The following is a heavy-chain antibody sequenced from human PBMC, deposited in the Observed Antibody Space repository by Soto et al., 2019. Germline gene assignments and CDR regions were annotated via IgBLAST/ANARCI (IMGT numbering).Heavy chain of an antibody. D-gene: IGHD3-9*01. CDR3: TTVPSLSPRYFDWLFKKPWFDP. CDR2: IKSKTDGGTT. Sequence: GGSLRLSCEGEASEVTFSTYAMHWVRQAPGKGLEWVGRIKSKTDGGTTDYAAPVKGRFTISRDDSKNTLYLQMNSLKTEDTAVYYCTTVPSLSPRYFDWLFKKPWFDPWGQGTLVTVSS. CDR1: EVTFSTYA. V-gene: IGHV3-15*01. J-gene: IGHJ5*02.